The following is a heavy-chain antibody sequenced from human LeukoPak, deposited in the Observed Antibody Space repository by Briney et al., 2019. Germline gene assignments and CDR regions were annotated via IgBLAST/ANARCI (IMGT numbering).Heavy chain of an antibody. Sequence: PGRSLRLSCAASGFTFSNYAMHWVRQAPGKGLEWLAFISFDGSDKYCADSVKGRFTISRDNAKNTLYLQMNSLRAEDTAVYYCAREGDYGDYYFDYWGQGTLVTVSS. D-gene: IGHD4-17*01. CDR2: ISFDGSDK. CDR3: AREGDYGDYYFDY. CDR1: GFTFSNYA. J-gene: IGHJ4*02. V-gene: IGHV3-30-3*01.